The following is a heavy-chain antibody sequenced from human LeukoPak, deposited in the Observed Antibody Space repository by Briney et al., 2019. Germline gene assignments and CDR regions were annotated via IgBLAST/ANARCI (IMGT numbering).Heavy chain of an antibody. Sequence: TSSETLSLTCTVSGGSISSYYWSWIRQPAGKGLEWIGRIYTSGSTNYNPSLKSRVTMSVDTSKNQFSLKLSSVTAADTAVYYCARGRYCSSTSCYKGRWFDPWGQGTLVTVSS. CDR3: ARGRYCSSTSCYKGRWFDP. CDR2: IYTSGST. D-gene: IGHD2-2*02. V-gene: IGHV4-4*07. J-gene: IGHJ5*02. CDR1: GGSISSYY.